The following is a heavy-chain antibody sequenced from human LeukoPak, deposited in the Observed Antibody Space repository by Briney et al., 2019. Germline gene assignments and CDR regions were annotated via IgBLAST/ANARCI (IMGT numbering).Heavy chain of an antibody. CDR1: GYTFTSYG. V-gene: IGHV1-18*01. CDR2: ISAYNGNT. CDR3: ARAGYYDSSGYYSYYFDY. J-gene: IGHJ4*02. D-gene: IGHD3-22*01. Sequence: ASVKVSCKAPGYTFTSYGISWVRQAPGQGLEWMGWISAYNGNTNYAQKLQGRVTMTTDTSTSTAYMELRSLRSDDTAVYYCARAGYYDSSGYYSYYFDYWGQGTLVTVSS.